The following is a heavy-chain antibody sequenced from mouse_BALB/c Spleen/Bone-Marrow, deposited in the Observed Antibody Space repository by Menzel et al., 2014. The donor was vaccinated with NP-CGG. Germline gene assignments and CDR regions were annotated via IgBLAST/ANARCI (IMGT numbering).Heavy chain of an antibody. CDR1: GYAFTNYF. Sequence: QVQLKHSGAELVRPGTPVKVSCKASGYAFTNYFMEWVKQRPGQGLERIGVINPGSGGANYNEKFKGKAILTADKSSSTTYMQLSSLTSDDSAVYFCIRELVRGFGYWGQGTLVTVSA. CDR2: INPGSGGA. D-gene: IGHD2-14*01. J-gene: IGHJ3*01. V-gene: IGHV1-54*01. CDR3: IRELVRGFGY.